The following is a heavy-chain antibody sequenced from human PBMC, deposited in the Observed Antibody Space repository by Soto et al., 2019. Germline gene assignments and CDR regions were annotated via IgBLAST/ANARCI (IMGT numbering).Heavy chain of an antibody. CDR2: INHSGST. V-gene: IGHV4-34*01. J-gene: IGHJ4*02. CDR1: GGSFSGYY. Sequence: SETLSLTCAVYGGSFSGYYWSWIRQPPGKGLEWIGEINHSGSTNYNPSLKSRVTISVDTSKNQFSLKLSSVTAADKAVYYCASYPNLLELLYWGQGTPGTASS. D-gene: IGHD1-7*01. CDR3: ASYPNLLELLY.